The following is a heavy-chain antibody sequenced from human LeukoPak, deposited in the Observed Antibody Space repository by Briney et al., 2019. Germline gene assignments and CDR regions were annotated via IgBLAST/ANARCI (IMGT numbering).Heavy chain of an antibody. D-gene: IGHD3-22*01. CDR3: ARGDVDYYDSSGYLALIDY. V-gene: IGHV3-30-3*01. J-gene: IGHJ4*02. Sequence: EGSLRLSCAASGFTFSSYAMHWVRQAPGKGLEWVAVISYDGSNKYYADSVKGRFTISRDNSKNTLYLQMNSLRAEDTAVYYCARGDVDYYDSSGYLALIDYWGQGTLVTVSS. CDR1: GFTFSSYA. CDR2: ISYDGSNK.